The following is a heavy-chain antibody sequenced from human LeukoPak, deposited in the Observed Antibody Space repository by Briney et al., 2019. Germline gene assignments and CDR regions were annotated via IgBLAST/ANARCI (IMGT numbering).Heavy chain of an antibody. CDR3: ARSRWLRLDY. CDR1: GFTFSSYS. Sequence: YPGGSLRLSCAASGFTFSSYSMNWVRQAPGKGLEWLAVISSDGSNKYYADSVKGRFTISRDNSKNTLYLQMNSLRAEDTAVYYCARSRWLRLDYWGQGTLVTVSS. D-gene: IGHD5-12*01. J-gene: IGHJ4*02. CDR2: ISSDGSNK. V-gene: IGHV3-30*03.